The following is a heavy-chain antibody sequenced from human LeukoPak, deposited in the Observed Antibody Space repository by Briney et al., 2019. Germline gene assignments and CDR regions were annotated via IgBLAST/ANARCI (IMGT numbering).Heavy chain of an antibody. CDR3: ARASLSLSSTSDYYYHYMDV. V-gene: IGHV1-69*05. CDR2: IIPIFGTA. J-gene: IGHJ6*03. CDR1: GGTFSSYA. D-gene: IGHD2-2*01. Sequence: ASVKVSCKASGGTFSSYAISWVRQAPGQGLEWMGGIIPIFGTANYAQKFQGRVTITTDESTSTAYMELSSLRSEDTAVYYCARASLSLSSTSDYYYHYMDVWGKGTTVTVSS.